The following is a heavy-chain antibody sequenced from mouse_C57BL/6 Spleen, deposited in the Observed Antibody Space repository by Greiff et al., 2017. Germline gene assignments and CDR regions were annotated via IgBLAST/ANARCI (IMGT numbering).Heavy chain of an antibody. CDR2: FSSGSSTI. D-gene: IGHD2-13*01. Sequence: VPLVESGGGLVKPGGSLKLSCAASGFTFSDYGMHWVRQAPEKGLDWVAYFSSGSSTIYYADTVKGRFTIARDNAKNTLCLQMTSRSSEETAMYYCDRSTMVTVYYFDYWGQGTTLTVSA. J-gene: IGHJ2*01. CDR3: DRSTMVTVYYFDY. V-gene: IGHV5-17*01. CDR1: GFTFSDYG.